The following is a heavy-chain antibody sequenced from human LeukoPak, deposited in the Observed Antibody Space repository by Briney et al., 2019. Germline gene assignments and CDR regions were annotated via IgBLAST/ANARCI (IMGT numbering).Heavy chain of an antibody. D-gene: IGHD5-18*01. V-gene: IGHV3-33*01. CDR1: GFTFSSYG. CDR2: IWYDGSNK. Sequence: GGSLRLSCAASGFTFSSYGMHWVRQAPGKGLERVAVIWYDGSNKYYADSVKGRFTISRDNSKNTLYLQMNSLRAEDTAVYYCASPGYSYGSPGHYGMDVWGQGTTVTVSS. J-gene: IGHJ6*02. CDR3: ASPGYSYGSPGHYGMDV.